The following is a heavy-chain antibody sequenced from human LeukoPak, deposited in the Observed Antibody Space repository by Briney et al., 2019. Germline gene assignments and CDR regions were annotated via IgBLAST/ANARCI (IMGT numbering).Heavy chain of an antibody. Sequence: SETLSLTCSVSGGSISSSSFYWGWIRQPPGKGLEWIANIYYSGSTNYNPSLKSRVTISLDTSKNQFSLKLTSVTAADTAVYYCARWEWELTYYFDYWGQGTLVTASS. J-gene: IGHJ4*02. CDR1: GGSISSSSFY. D-gene: IGHD1-26*01. CDR2: IYYSGST. V-gene: IGHV4-39*07. CDR3: ARWEWELTYYFDY.